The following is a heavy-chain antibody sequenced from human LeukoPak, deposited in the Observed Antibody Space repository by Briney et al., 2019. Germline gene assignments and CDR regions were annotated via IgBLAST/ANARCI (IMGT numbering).Heavy chain of an antibody. CDR3: ARNSAEFGVVIGADY. Sequence: GESLKISCKGSGYSFTNYWIGWVRQMPGKGLEWMGIIYPDDSDTTYSPSFQGQVTISADKSISTAYLQWSSLKASDTAMYYCARNSAEFGVVIGADYWGQGTLVTVSS. V-gene: IGHV5-51*01. D-gene: IGHD3-3*01. CDR2: IYPDDSDT. CDR1: GYSFTNYW. J-gene: IGHJ4*02.